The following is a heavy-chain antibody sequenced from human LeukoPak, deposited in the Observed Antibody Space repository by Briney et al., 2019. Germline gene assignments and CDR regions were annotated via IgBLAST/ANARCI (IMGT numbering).Heavy chain of an antibody. J-gene: IGHJ6*03. D-gene: IGHD5-12*01. Sequence: GGSLRLSCAASGFTFSDYYMSWIRQAPGKGLEWVSYISSSGSTIYYADSVKGRFTISRDNAKNSLYLQMNSLRAEDTAVYYCARDDKSGFIQTYYYYYMDVWGKGTTVTVSS. CDR2: ISSSGSTI. CDR3: ARDDKSGFIQTYYYYYMDV. V-gene: IGHV3-11*04. CDR1: GFTFSDYY.